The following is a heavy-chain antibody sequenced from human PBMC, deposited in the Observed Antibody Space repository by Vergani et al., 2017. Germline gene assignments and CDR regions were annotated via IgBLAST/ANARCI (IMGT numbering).Heavy chain of an antibody. CDR3: ARGAAAGRVGSDYYYCYMDV. CDR2: INPNSGGT. CDR1: GYTFTGYY. J-gene: IGHJ6*03. D-gene: IGHD6-13*01. Sequence: QVQLVQSGAEVKKPGASVKVSCKASGYTFTGYYMHWVRQAPGQGLEWMGWINPNSGGTNYAQKFQGWVTMTRDTSISTAYMELSRLRSDDTAVYYCARGAAAGRVGSDYYYCYMDVWGKGTTVTVSS. V-gene: IGHV1-2*04.